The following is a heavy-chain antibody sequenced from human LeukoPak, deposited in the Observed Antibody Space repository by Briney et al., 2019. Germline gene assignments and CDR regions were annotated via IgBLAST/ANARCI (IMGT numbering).Heavy chain of an antibody. J-gene: IGHJ4*02. CDR1: GFTFRNYA. V-gene: IGHV3-23*01. CDR3: AKDVSGGGHYIDY. D-gene: IGHD3-10*01. CDR2: ISGGGDST. Sequence: GGSLRLSCAASGFTFRNYAISWVRQAPGKGLEWVSAISGGGDSTYYEDSVKGRFTISRDNSKNTLYMQMNSLRAEDTAVYYCAKDVSGGGHYIDYWGQGTLVTVSS.